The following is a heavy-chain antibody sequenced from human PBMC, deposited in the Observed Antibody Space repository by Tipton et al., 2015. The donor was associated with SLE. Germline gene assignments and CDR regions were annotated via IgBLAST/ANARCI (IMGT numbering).Heavy chain of an antibody. CDR1: GGSISSSSYY. V-gene: IGHV4-39*07. J-gene: IGHJ4*02. CDR2: IYYSGST. CDR3: ARSGDDILTGYYGAFPFDY. D-gene: IGHD3-9*01. Sequence: TLSLTCTVSGGSISSSSYYWGWIRQPPGKGLEWIGSIYYSGSTYYNPSLKSRVTISVDTSKNQFSLKLSSVTAADTAVYYCARSGDDILTGYYGAFPFDYWGQGTLVTVSS.